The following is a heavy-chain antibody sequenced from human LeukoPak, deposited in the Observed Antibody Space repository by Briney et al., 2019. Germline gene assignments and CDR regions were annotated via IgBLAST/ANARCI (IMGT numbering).Heavy chain of an antibody. Sequence: SETLSLTCTVSGGSISSYYWSWIRQPPGKGLEWIGYVYYSGSTNYNPSLKSRVTISVDTSKNQFSLKLSSVTAADTAVYYCARSSYYYAADASDIWGQGTMVTVSS. J-gene: IGHJ3*02. CDR1: GGSISSYY. CDR2: VYYSGST. CDR3: ARSSYYYAADASDI. V-gene: IGHV4-59*01. D-gene: IGHD3-10*01.